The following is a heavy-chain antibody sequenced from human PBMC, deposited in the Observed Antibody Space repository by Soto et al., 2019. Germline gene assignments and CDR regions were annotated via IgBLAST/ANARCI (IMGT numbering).Heavy chain of an antibody. Sequence: QVQLQQWGAGLLTPSETLSLTCAVYGGSFSGYYWSWIRQPPGKGLEWIGESNHSGSTNYNPSLKGRVTISVDTSKNQFSLKLSSVTASHTAVYYCARGPRGQAFDIWGQGTKVTVSS. J-gene: IGHJ3*02. V-gene: IGHV4-34*01. CDR3: ARGPRGQAFDI. CDR1: GGSFSGYY. CDR2: SNHSGST.